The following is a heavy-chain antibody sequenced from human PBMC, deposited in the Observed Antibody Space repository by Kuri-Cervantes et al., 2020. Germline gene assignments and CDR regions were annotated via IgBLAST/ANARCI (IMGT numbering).Heavy chain of an antibody. CDR3: AALRRTSGQLNY. CDR2: VYHSGSA. V-gene: IGHV4-38-2*01. J-gene: IGHJ4*02. Sequence: GSLRLSCSVSGDSISSDYYWGWIRQPPGKGLEWIGSVYHSGSAYHNPSLKSRVTISVDTSKNQFSLKLSSVTAADTAVYYCAALRRTSGQLNYWGQGTLVTDSS. CDR1: GDSISSDYY. D-gene: IGHD3-10*01.